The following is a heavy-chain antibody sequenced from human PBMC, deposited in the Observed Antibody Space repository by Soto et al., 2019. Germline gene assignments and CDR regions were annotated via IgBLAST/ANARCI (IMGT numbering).Heavy chain of an antibody. V-gene: IGHV4-4*07. CDR1: GASISGFY. Sequence: SETLSLTCTVSGASISGFYWSWIRKSAGKGLEWIGRIYATGTTDYNPSLKSRVMMSVDTSKKQFSLKLRSVTAADTAVYYCVRDGTKTLRDWFDPCGQGLSVTVSS. CDR2: IYATGTT. CDR3: VRDGTKTLRDWFDP. D-gene: IGHD1-1*01. J-gene: IGHJ5*02.